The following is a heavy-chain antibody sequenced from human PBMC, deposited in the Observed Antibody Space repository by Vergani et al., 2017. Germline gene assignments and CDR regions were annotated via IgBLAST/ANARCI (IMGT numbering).Heavy chain of an antibody. J-gene: IGHJ4*02. V-gene: IGHV1-46*03. CDR1: GYTFTSYH. D-gene: IGHD3-10*01. CDR2: INPRGGST. CDR3: ARLHGGYLYY. Sequence: QVQLVQSGAEVKEPGASVKVSCKASGYTFTSYHMHWVRQAPGQGLEWMGIINPRGGSTSYAHKFQGRITMTRDTSTSTVYMELSSLRSEDTAVYYCARLHGGYLYYWGQGTLVTVSS.